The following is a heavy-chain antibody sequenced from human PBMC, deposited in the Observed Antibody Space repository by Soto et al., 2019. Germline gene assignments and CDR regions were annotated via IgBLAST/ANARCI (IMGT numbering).Heavy chain of an antibody. CDR1: GGSISSYY. V-gene: IGHV4-59*08. Sequence: SETLSLTCTVSGGSISSYYWSWIRQPPGKGLEWIGYIYYSGSTNYNPSLKSRGTISVDTSKNQFSLKLSSVTAADTAVYYCASRWGTAAENWDQGALVNVSS. D-gene: IGHD6-13*01. CDR2: IYYSGST. CDR3: ASRWGTAAEN. J-gene: IGHJ4*01.